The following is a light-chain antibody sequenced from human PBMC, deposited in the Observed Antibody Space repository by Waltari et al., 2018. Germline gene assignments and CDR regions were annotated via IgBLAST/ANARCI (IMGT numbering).Light chain of an antibody. CDR3: SSYAGRNTL. CDR2: EVS. CDR1: SRDVGVYNY. Sequence: QSALTQPPSASGAPGQSVTISCPATSRDVGVYNYVSWYQPHPGEAPNLLIYEVSKRPSGVPDRFSGSKSGNTASLTVSGLQAEDEGDYYCSSYAGRNTLFGGGTKLTVL. V-gene: IGLV2-8*01. J-gene: IGLJ2*01.